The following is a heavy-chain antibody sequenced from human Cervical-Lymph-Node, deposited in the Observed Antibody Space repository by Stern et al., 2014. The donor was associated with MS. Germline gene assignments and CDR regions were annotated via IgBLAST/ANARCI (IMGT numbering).Heavy chain of an antibody. CDR2: VSAFNGNT. J-gene: IGHJ4*02. D-gene: IGHD4-17*01. V-gene: IGHV1-18*01. CDR1: GYTFTSYG. CDR3: ARTTDFDY. Sequence: VQLVESGDEVKKPGASVKVSCKASGYTFTSYGISWVRQAPGQGLEWMGWVSAFNGNTNYAQKLQDRVTMTTDTSTTTAYMELRSLRSDDTAIYYCARTTDFDYWGQGTLVTVSS.